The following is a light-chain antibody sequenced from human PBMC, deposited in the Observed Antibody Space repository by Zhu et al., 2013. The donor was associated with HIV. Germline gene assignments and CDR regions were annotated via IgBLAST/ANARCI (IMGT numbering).Light chain of an antibody. CDR1: QSVSSSY. CDR3: QQDYNLLT. CDR2: GAS. Sequence: EIVMTQSPATLSVSPGERATLSCTASQSVSSSYLTWYQQRPGQAPRLLIYGASTRATSIPARFSGSGSGTDFTLTISSLQPEDFAVYYCQQDYNLLTFGGGTKVEIK. V-gene: IGKV3D-7*01. J-gene: IGKJ4*01.